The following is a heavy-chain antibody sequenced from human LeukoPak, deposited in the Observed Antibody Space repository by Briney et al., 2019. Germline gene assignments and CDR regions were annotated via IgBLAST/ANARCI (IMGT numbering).Heavy chain of an antibody. CDR2: IRYDGSNK. J-gene: IGHJ4*02. D-gene: IGHD3-22*01. V-gene: IGHV3-30*02. Sequence: GGSLRLSCAASGFTFSSYGMHWVRQAPGKGLEWVTFIRYDGSNKYYAESVKGRFTISRDNSKNTPYLQMNSLRGEDTAVYYCAKAQYYYDTSGVYYFDYWGQGTLVTVSS. CDR3: AKAQYYYDTSGVYYFDY. CDR1: GFTFSSYG.